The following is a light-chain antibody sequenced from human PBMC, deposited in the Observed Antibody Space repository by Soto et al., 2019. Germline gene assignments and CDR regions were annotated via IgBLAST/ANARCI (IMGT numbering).Light chain of an antibody. J-gene: IGKJ2*01. CDR2: TAS. V-gene: IGKV1-5*03. CDR1: QSISTW. CDR3: QQYNSYLHT. Sequence: DIQMTQSPSTLSASVGDRVIITCRASQSISTWLAWYQQKPGKAPKLLIYTASSLESGVPSRFSGSGSGTEFTLTISSLQPDDFATYYCQQYNSYLHTFGQGTKLEIK.